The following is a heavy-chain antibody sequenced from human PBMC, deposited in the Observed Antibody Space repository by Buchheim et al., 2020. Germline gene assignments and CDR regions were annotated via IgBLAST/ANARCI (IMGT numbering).Heavy chain of an antibody. CDR3: ARGQRITMVRGGPSWFDP. Sequence: EVQLVESGGGLVQPGGSLRLSCAASGFTFSSYSMNWVRQAPGKGLEWVSYISSSSSTIYYADSVKGRFTISRDNAQNSLYLQMNSLRDEDTAVYYCARGQRITMVRGGPSWFDPWGQGTL. J-gene: IGHJ5*02. CDR1: GFTFSSYS. V-gene: IGHV3-48*02. D-gene: IGHD3-10*01. CDR2: ISSSSSTI.